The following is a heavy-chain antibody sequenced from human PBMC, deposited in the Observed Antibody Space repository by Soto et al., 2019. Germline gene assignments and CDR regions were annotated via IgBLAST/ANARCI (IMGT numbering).Heavy chain of an antibody. CDR3: AKDQAYSSSWYSNFDY. J-gene: IGHJ4*02. CDR1: GFTFSSYG. V-gene: IGHV3-30*18. CDR2: ISYDGSNK. Sequence: GGSLRLSCAASGFTFSSYGMHWVRQAPGKGLEWVAVISYDGSNKYYADPVKGRFTISRDNSKNTLYLQMNSLRAEDTAVYYCAKDQAYSSSWYSNFDYWGQGTLVTVSS. D-gene: IGHD6-13*01.